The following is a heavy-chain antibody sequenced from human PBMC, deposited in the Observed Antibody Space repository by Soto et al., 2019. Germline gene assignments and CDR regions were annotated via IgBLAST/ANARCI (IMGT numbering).Heavy chain of an antibody. CDR2: ISWNSGNI. J-gene: IGHJ4*02. Sequence: EVQLEESGGALVQPGRSLRLSCAASGFTFDDYAMYWVRQVLGKGLEWVSSISWNSGNIGYADSVKGRFTTSRDNAENSLYLQMNSLRPDDTALYYCVRSKGGYSYGTPFDYWGQGPLVTVSS. V-gene: IGHV3-9*01. D-gene: IGHD5-18*01. CDR3: VRSKGGYSYGTPFDY. CDR1: GFTFDDYA.